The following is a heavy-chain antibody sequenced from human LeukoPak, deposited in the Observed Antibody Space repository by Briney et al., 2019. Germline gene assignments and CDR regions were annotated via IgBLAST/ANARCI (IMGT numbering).Heavy chain of an antibody. CDR3: AKDPSSSWTYYFDY. V-gene: IGHV3-23*01. CDR2: ISGSGGST. Sequence: GGSLRLSCAASGFTFSSYGMSWVRQAPGKGLEWVSAISGSGGSTYYADSVKGRFTISRDNSKNTLYLQMNSLRAEDTALYYCAKDPSSSWTYYFDYWGQGTLVTVSS. CDR1: GFTFSSYG. D-gene: IGHD6-13*01. J-gene: IGHJ4*02.